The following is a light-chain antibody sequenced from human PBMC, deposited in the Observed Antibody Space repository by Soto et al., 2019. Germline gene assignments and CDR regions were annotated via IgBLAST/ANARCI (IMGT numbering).Light chain of an antibody. CDR1: QSVSNNY. CDR3: QQYGSSLYT. J-gene: IGKJ2*01. CDR2: GAS. Sequence: EIVLTQSPGTLSLSPGERATLSCRASQSVSNNYLAWYQQKPGQAPRLLIYGASNRATGIADRFSGSGSGTDFTLTISRLEPEAFAVYYCQQYGSSLYTFGQGTELEIK. V-gene: IGKV3-20*01.